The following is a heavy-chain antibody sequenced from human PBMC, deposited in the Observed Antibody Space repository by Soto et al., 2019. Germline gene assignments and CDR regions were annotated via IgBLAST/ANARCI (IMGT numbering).Heavy chain of an antibody. CDR3: AKRHTTMKAFDS. D-gene: IGHD4-17*01. CDR2: IYDNGSGT. V-gene: IGHV3-23*01. CDR1: GFTFSSYA. J-gene: IGHJ4*02. Sequence: GGSLRLSCAASGFTFSSYAMSWVRQAPGKGLEWVSAIYDNGSGTYYADSVKGRFTISRDNSRNTLYLQMNSLRAEDTAYYYCAKRHTTMKAFDSWGPGTLVTVSS.